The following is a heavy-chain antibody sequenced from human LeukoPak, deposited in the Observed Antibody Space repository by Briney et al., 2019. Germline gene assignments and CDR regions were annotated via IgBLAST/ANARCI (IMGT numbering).Heavy chain of an antibody. CDR1: GFTFSSYS. Sequence: GGSLRFSCAASGFTFSSYSMNWLRPAPGKGLEWVSSISSSSSYIYYADSVKGRFTITRDNAKNSLYLQMNSLRAEDTAVYYCASSYSSGWYRATNDYWGQGTLVTVSS. CDR3: ASSYSSGWYRATNDY. CDR2: ISSSSSYI. V-gene: IGHV3-21*01. J-gene: IGHJ4*02. D-gene: IGHD6-19*01.